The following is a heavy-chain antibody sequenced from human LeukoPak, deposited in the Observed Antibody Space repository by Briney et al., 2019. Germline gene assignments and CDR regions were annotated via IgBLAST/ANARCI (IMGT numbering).Heavy chain of an antibody. Sequence: GGSLRLSCAASGFTFSSYGMHWVRQAPGKGLEWVAVISYDGSNKYYADSVKGRFTISRDNSKNTLYLQMNSLRAEDTAVYYCAKENRWEWGQGTLVTVSS. D-gene: IGHD1-14*01. CDR3: AKENRWE. CDR2: ISYDGSNK. CDR1: GFTFSSYG. V-gene: IGHV3-30*18. J-gene: IGHJ4*02.